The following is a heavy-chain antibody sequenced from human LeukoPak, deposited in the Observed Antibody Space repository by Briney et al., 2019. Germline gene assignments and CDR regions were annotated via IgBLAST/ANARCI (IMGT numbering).Heavy chain of an antibody. D-gene: IGHD6-13*01. J-gene: IGHJ6*03. Sequence: PGGSLRLSCAASGFTFSSYAMSWVRQAPGKGLEWVSAISGSGGSTYYADSVKGRFTISRDNSRNTLYLQMNSLRAEDTAVYYCAKRGDRIAPAGRTGYYYYYMDVWGKGTTVTVSS. CDR2: ISGSGGST. V-gene: IGHV3-23*01. CDR3: AKRGDRIAPAGRTGYYYYYMDV. CDR1: GFTFSSYA.